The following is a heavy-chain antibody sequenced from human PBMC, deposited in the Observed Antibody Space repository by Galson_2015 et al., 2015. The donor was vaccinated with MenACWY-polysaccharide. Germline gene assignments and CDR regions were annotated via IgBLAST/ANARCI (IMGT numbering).Heavy chain of an antibody. CDR1: GGSLSSGGSY. Sequence: TLFLTCTVSGGSLSSGGSYWSWTRHSPGKGLEWIGYIYYSGRNNYSPSLKSRATVSLDTSKNQFSLKLSFVTAADTAVYYCASLPLGNCGSVSCYGYFHHWGQGTLVTVSS. V-gene: IGHV4-30-4*01. D-gene: IGHD2-2*01. J-gene: IGHJ1*01. CDR3: ASLPLGNCGSVSCYGYFHH. CDR2: IYYSGRN.